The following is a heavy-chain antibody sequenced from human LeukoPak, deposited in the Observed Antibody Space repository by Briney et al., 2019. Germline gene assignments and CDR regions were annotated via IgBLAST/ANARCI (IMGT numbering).Heavy chain of an antibody. D-gene: IGHD3-22*01. CDR1: GYTLTELS. Sequence: ASVKVSCKVSGYTLTELSMHWVRQAPGKGLEWMGGVDPEDGETIYAQKFQGRVTMTEDTSTDTAYMELSSLRFEDTAGYYCATRLDFDDSSVYYFSTPDFWVEGTLVTDSS. V-gene: IGHV1-24*01. CDR2: VDPEDGET. CDR3: ATRLDFDDSSVYYFSTPDF. J-gene: IGHJ4*02.